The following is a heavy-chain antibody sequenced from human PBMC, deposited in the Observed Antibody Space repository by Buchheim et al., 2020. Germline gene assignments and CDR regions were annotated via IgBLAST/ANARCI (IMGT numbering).Heavy chain of an antibody. J-gene: IGHJ3*01. CDR1: GFTFSSYA. CDR3: ARDESYHGSGPFDV. D-gene: IGHD3-10*01. V-gene: IGHV3-33*08. Sequence: VQLLESGGGLVQPGGSLRLSCAASGFTFSSYAMSWVRQAPGKGLEWLAIIWDDGSYKKYIDSVKGRFTISRDNSKNTVYLEMNNLRVEDTATYYCARDESYHGSGPFDVWGQGT. CDR2: IWDDGSYK.